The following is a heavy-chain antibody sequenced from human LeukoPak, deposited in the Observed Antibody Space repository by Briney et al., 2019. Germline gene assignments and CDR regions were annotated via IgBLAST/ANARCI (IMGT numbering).Heavy chain of an antibody. V-gene: IGHV5-51*01. J-gene: IGHJ3*02. CDR1: GYSFTSYW. CDR2: IYPGDSDT. D-gene: IGHD3-22*01. CDR3: ARQGDSSGYPRGAFDI. Sequence: GESLKISCKGSGYSFTSYWIGWVRQMPGKGLEWMGIIYPGDSDTRYSPSFQGQVTISADKSISTAYLQWSSLKASDTAMYYCARQGDSSGYPRGAFDIWGQGTMVTVSS.